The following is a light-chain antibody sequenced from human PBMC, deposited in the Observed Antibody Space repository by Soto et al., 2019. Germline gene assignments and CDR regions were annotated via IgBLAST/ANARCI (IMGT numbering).Light chain of an antibody. CDR3: QQYSIWPFT. V-gene: IGKV3-15*01. Sequence: EIMMTQSPATLSVTPGERATLSCRASQSVSSNLAWYQQKPGQAPRLLIYGASTRATGIPARFSGSGSGPDFTLTIIRMEPEDFAVYYCQQYSIWPFTFGPGGKVDIK. CDR1: QSVSSN. J-gene: IGKJ3*01. CDR2: GAS.